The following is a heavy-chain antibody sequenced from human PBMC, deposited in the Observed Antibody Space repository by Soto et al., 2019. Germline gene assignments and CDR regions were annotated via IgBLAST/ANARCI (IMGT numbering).Heavy chain of an antibody. CDR1: GGSISSGGYY. J-gene: IGHJ5*02. V-gene: IGHV4-31*03. CDR2: IYYSGST. CDR3: ARDLFGTSNWFDP. D-gene: IGHD1-1*01. Sequence: QVQLQESGPGLVKPSQTLSLTCTVSGGSISSGGYYWSWIRQHPGKGLEWIGYIYYSGSTYYNPSLKRRVTISVDTSKNQFSLKLSSVTAADTAVYYCARDLFGTSNWFDPWGQGTLVTVSS.